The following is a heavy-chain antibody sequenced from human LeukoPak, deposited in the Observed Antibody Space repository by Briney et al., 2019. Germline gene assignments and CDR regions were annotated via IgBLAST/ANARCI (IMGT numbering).Heavy chain of an antibody. CDR1: GSTFSSYS. D-gene: IGHD1-1*01. J-gene: IGHJ4*02. CDR3: ARSGNYDC. CDR2: ISSTGSTI. V-gene: IGHV3-48*02. Sequence: GGSLRLSCAASGSTFSSYSMSWVRQAPGKGLEWVSYISSTGSTIYYADSVKGRFTISRDKSTNSLYLQMNSLRDEDTAVYYCARSGNYDCWGQGTLVTVSS.